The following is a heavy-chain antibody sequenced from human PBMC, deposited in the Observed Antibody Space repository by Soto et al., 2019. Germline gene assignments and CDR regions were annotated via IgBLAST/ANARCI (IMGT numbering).Heavy chain of an antibody. D-gene: IGHD3-10*01. CDR2: ISWDGGST. J-gene: IGHJ6*02. V-gene: IGHV3-43*02. Sequence: GGSLRLSCAASGFTFSSYAMSWVRQAPGKGLEWVSLISWDGGSTYYADSVKGRFTISRDNSKNSLYLQMNSLRTEDTALYYCAKAYGSFYYYYGMDVWGQGTTVTVSS. CDR3: AKAYGSFYYYYGMDV. CDR1: GFTFSSYA.